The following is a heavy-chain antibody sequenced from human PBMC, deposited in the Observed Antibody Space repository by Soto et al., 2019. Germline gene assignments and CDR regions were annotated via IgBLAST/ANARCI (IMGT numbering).Heavy chain of an antibody. J-gene: IGHJ3*02. V-gene: IGHV5-51*01. CDR2: IYPGDSDT. Sequence: PGESLKISCKGSGYSFTSYWIGWVRQMPGKGLEWMGIIYPGDSDTRYSPSFQGQVTISADKSISTAYLQWSSLKASDTAMYYCARQKGYSSSWSDAFDIWGQGTMVTVSS. CDR1: GYSFTSYW. D-gene: IGHD6-13*01. CDR3: ARQKGYSSSWSDAFDI.